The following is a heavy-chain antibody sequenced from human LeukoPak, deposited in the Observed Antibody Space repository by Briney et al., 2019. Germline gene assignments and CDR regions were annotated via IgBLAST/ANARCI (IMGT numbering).Heavy chain of an antibody. CDR2: IYPGDSDT. CDR1: GYSFTNYW. J-gene: IGHJ4*02. CDR3: ARRYSSSSIDY. V-gene: IGHV5-51*01. Sequence: GESLKISCKGSGYSFTNYWIGWVRQMPGRGLXXMGIIYPGDSDTRYSPSFQGQVIISADKSISTTYLQWSSLKASDTAMYYCARRYSSSSIDYWGLGTLVTVSS. D-gene: IGHD6-6*01.